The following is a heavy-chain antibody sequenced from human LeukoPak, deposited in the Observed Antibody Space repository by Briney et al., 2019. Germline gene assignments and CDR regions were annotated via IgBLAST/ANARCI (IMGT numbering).Heavy chain of an antibody. D-gene: IGHD6-19*01. J-gene: IGHJ3*02. CDR3: ARGAGIAVAGGAFDI. Sequence: PSETLSLTCTVSGGSISSGGYYWSWIRQHPGKGLEWIGYIYYSGSTYYNPSPKSRVTISVDTSKNQFSLKLSSVTAADTAVYYCARGAGIAVAGGAFDIWGQGTMVTVSS. CDR2: IYYSGST. V-gene: IGHV4-31*03. CDR1: GGSISSGGYY.